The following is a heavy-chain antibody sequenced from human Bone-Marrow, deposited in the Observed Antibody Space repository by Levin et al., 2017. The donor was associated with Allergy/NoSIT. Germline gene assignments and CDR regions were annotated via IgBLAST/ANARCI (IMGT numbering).Heavy chain of an antibody. J-gene: IGHJ4*02. D-gene: IGHD1-26*01. Sequence: GESLKISCAASGFTFNMFAMSWVRQAPGEGLECVAVLSYDGSDVFYADSVKGRFTISRDNSKSTLHLEMHSLTGDDTGVYHCAKLPYSGSFSPYFDFGGQGTPVSVSS. CDR1: GFTFNMFA. CDR3: AKLPYSGSFSPYFDF. CDR2: LSYDGSDV. V-gene: IGHV3-30*04.